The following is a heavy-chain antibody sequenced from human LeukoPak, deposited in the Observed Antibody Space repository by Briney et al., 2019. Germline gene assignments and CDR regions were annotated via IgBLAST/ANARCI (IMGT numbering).Heavy chain of an antibody. Sequence: PGGSLRLSCAASGFTFSSRGMSWVRQAPGRGLEWVASIINSGEKTYHADSVKGRFTVSRDNSQNTLFLEMNSLRVADSAVYYCAKTASSSGEWGQGTLVTVSS. V-gene: IGHV3-23*01. CDR2: IINSGEKT. J-gene: IGHJ4*02. CDR3: AKTASSSGE. CDR1: GFTFSSRG. D-gene: IGHD6-6*01.